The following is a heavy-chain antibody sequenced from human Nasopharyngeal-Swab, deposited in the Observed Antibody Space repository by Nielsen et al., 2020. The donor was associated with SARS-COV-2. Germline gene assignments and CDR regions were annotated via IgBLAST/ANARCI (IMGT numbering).Heavy chain of an antibody. CDR2: IYSGGST. V-gene: IGHV3-53*01. CDR3: ARDYGDYYYYGMDV. CDR1: GFTVSSNY. D-gene: IGHD4-17*01. Sequence: GESLKISCAASGFTVSSNYMSWVRQAPGKGLEWVSVIYSGGSTYYADSVKGRFTISRDNSKNTLYLQMNSLRAEDTAVYYCARDYGDYYYYGMDVWGQGTTVTVSS. J-gene: IGHJ6*02.